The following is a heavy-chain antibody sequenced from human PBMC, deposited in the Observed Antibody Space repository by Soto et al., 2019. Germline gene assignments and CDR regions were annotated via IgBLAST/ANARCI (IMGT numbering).Heavy chain of an antibody. CDR3: ARDLNGGNSIWFDP. V-gene: IGHV3-33*01. D-gene: IGHD2-21*02. J-gene: IGHJ5*02. CDR1: GFTFSSYG. CDR2: IWYDGSNK. Sequence: GGSLRLSCAASGFTFSSYGMHWVRQAPGKGLEWVAVIWYDGSNKYYADSVKGRFTISRDNSKNTLYLQMNSLRAEDTAVYYCARDLNGGNSIWFDPWGQGTLVTVSS.